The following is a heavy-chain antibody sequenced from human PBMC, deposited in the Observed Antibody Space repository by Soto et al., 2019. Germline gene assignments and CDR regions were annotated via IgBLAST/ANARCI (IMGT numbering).Heavy chain of an antibody. Sequence: EVHLAESGGGLVQPGESLRLSCAASGFTSNSYWMNWVRQAPGKGLEWVANVKQDGSEKNYVDSVKGRFTVSRDNAKNSLYLQRNSLRSEDTAVYYCARGWRSALDFWCQGTVVNVSS. CDR2: VKQDGSEK. J-gene: IGHJ3*01. CDR1: GFTSNSYW. V-gene: IGHV3-7*01. CDR3: ARGWRSALDF. D-gene: IGHD3-3*01.